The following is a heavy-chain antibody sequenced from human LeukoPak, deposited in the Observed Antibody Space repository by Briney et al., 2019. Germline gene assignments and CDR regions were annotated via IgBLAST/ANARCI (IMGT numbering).Heavy chain of an antibody. J-gene: IGHJ4*02. CDR1: GFTFSSYE. V-gene: IGHV3-48*03. D-gene: IGHD6-13*01. Sequence: PGGSLRLFCAASGFTFSSYEMNWVRQAPGEGLELLSYISRVGCTTNNQALVKGQFTISKENAKNSLYLKMNSLKAEDTAVYYCARGVIAARYWGQGTLVTVSS. CDR3: ARGVIAARY. CDR2: ISRVGCTT.